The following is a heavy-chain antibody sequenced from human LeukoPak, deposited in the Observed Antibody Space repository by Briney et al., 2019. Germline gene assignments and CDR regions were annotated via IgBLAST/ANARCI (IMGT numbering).Heavy chain of an antibody. J-gene: IGHJ4*02. CDR1: RFTFTNYA. CDR2: ISSNSDYI. D-gene: IGHD3-3*02. CDR3: ARDLHPRLAGFFDY. Sequence: PGGSLRLSCAASRFTFTNYAMNWVRQAPGRGLEWVSSISSNSDYIYYTDSVKGRFTISRDNAKNTLYLQMKTLKAEDTAVYYCARDLHPRLAGFFDYWGQGTLVTVSS. V-gene: IGHV3-21*04.